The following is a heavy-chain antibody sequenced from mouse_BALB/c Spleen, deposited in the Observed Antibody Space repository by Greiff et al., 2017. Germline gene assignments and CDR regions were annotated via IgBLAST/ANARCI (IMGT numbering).Heavy chain of an antibody. D-gene: IGHD2-14*01. V-gene: IGHV10-1*02. CDR2: IRSKSNNYAT. CDR3: VRHGYRDDLGNAMDY. CDR1: GFTFNTYA. Sequence: EVQGVESGGGLVQPKGSLKLSCAASGFTFNTYAMNWVRQAPGKGLEWVARIRSKSNNYATYYADSVKDRFTISRDDSQSMLYLQMNNLKTEDTAMYYCVRHGYRDDLGNAMDYWGQGTSVTVSS. J-gene: IGHJ4*01.